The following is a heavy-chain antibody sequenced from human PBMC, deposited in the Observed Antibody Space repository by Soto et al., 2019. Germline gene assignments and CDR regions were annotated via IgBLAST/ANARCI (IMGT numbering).Heavy chain of an antibody. D-gene: IGHD6-19*01. V-gene: IGHV1-8*01. J-gene: IGHJ5*02. CDR1: GYTFTSYD. CDR2: MNPNSGNT. Sequence: QVQLVQSGAEVKKPGASVKVSCKASGYTFTSYDINWVRQATGQGLEWMGWMNPNSGNTGYAQKFQGRVTMTRNTSRSTSYMELSSLRSEDTAVYYCARGKLLSVAGTGWFDPWGQGTLVTVSS. CDR3: ARGKLLSVAGTGWFDP.